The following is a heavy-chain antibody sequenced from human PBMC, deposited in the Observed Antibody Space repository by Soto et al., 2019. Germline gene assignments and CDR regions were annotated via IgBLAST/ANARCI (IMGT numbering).Heavy chain of an antibody. D-gene: IGHD3-10*01. CDR1: GGSISSYY. J-gene: IGHJ6*02. V-gene: IGHV4-59*01. CDR3: ARDRRVRGVIRLGDV. CDR2: IYYSGST. Sequence: QVQLQESGPGLVKPSETLSLTCTVSGGSISSYYWSWIRQPPGKGLEWIAYIYYSGSTNYNPSLKSRVTISADPSKNQFSLNLSSVTAADTAVYSCARDRRVRGVIRLGDVWGQGTTVTVSS.